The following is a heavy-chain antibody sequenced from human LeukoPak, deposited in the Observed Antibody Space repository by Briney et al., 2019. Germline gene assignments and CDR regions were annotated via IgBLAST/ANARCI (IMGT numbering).Heavy chain of an antibody. CDR1: GFTFDDYA. CDR2: ISWNSGSI. J-gene: IGHJ4*02. D-gene: IGHD5-18*01. CDR3: ARGDRFRYSYADY. V-gene: IGHV3-9*03. Sequence: SLRLSCAASGFTFDDYAMHWVRQAPGKGLEWVSGISWNSGSIGYADSVKGRFTISRDNAKNSLYLQMNSLRAEDMALYYCARGDRFRYSYADYWGQGTLVTVSS.